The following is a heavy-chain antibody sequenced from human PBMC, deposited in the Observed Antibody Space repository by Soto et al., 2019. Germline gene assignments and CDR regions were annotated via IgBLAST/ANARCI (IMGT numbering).Heavy chain of an antibody. CDR2: IIPIFGTA. Sequence: SVKVSCKASGGTFSSYSISWVRQAPGQGLEWMGGIIPIFGTANYAQKFQGRVTITADESTSTAYMELSSLRSEDTAVYYCAIEYSSSPPYYPIGYWGQGTLVTVPS. V-gene: IGHV1-69*13. CDR3: AIEYSSSPPYYPIGY. D-gene: IGHD6-6*01. CDR1: GGTFSSYS. J-gene: IGHJ4*02.